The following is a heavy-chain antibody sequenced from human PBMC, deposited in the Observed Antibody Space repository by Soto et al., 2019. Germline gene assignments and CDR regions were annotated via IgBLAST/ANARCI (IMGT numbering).Heavy chain of an antibody. J-gene: IGHJ6*02. D-gene: IGHD2-15*01. CDR3: ARRGEXVVVVAAKREDYYYGMDV. CDR1: GGSISSSSYY. CDR2: IYYSGST. Sequence: SETLSLTCTVSGGSISSSSYYWGWIRQPPGKGLEWIGSIYYSGSTYYNPSLKSRVTISVDTSKNQFSLKLSSVTAADTAVYYCARRGEXVVVVAAKREDYYYGMDVWGQGTTVTVS. V-gene: IGHV4-39*01.